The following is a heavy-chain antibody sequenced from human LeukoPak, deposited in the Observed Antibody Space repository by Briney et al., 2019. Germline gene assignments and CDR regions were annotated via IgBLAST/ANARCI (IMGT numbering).Heavy chain of an antibody. CDR2: IYHSGST. Sequence: PSETLSLTCAVSGTSISLSNWWTWVRQPPGKGLEWIGSIYHSGSTYYNPSLKSRVTISVDTSKNQFSLKLSSVTAADTAVYYCARLHSYGYFDWLEYHLNWFDPWGQGTLVTVSS. CDR3: ARLHSYGYFDWLEYHLNWFDP. CDR1: GTSISLSNW. J-gene: IGHJ5*02. D-gene: IGHD3-9*01. V-gene: IGHV4-4*02.